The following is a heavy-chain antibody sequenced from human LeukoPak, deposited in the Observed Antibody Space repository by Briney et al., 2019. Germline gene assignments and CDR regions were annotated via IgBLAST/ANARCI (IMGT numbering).Heavy chain of an antibody. CDR3: ARGRNLNDY. V-gene: IGHV4-34*01. Sequence: SETLSLTCAVYGGSFSGYYWSWIRQPPGKGLEWIGEINHSGSTNYNPSLKSRVTISVDTSKNQFSLKLSSVTAADTAVYYCARGRNLNDYWGQGTLVTVSS. J-gene: IGHJ4*02. CDR2: INHSGST. CDR1: GGSFSGYY.